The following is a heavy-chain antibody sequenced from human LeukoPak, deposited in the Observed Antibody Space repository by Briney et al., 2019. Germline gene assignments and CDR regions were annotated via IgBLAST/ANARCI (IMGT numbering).Heavy chain of an antibody. J-gene: IGHJ4*02. CDR2: ISSSSSYI. CDR1: GFTFSSYS. D-gene: IGHD6-19*01. V-gene: IGHV3-21*01. Sequence: KAGGSLRLSCAASGFTFSSYSMNWVRQAPGKGLEWVSSISSSSSYIYYADSVKGRFTISRDNAKNSLYLQTNSLRAEDTAVYYCARTPSSGWYLDYWGQGTLVTVSS. CDR3: ARTPSSGWYLDY.